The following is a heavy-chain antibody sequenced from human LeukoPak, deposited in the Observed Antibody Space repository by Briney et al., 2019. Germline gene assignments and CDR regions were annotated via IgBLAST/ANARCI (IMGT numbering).Heavy chain of an antibody. V-gene: IGHV5-51*01. CDR3: ARRYCSGGSCYPIDAFDI. Sequence: GESLKISCKGSGYSVTSYWIGWVRQMPGKGLEWMGIIYPGDSDTRYSPSFQGQVTISADKSISTAYLQWSSLKASDTAMYYCARRYCSGGSCYPIDAFDIWGQGTMVTVSS. D-gene: IGHD2-15*01. CDR2: IYPGDSDT. CDR1: GYSVTSYW. J-gene: IGHJ3*02.